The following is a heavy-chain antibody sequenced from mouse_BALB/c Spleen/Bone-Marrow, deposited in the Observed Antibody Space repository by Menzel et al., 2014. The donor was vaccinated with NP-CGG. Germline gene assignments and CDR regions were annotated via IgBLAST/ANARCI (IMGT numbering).Heavy chain of an antibody. CDR3: ARRANWDAMDY. V-gene: IGHV5-17*02. CDR1: GFTFSSFG. J-gene: IGHJ4*01. Sequence: EVHLVESGGGLVQPGGSRKLSCAASGFTFSSFGMHWVRQAPEKGLEWVAYISSGSSTIYYADTVKGRFTISRDNPKNTLFLQMTSLRSEDTAMYYCARRANWDAMDYWGQGTSVPVSS. D-gene: IGHD4-1*01. CDR2: ISSGSSTI.